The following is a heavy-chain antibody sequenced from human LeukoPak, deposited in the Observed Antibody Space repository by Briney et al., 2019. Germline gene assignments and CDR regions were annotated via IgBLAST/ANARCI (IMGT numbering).Heavy chain of an antibody. J-gene: IGHJ4*02. CDR3: ARGLGTVAGRGDC. V-gene: IGHV1-2*02. CDR1: GCTFTGYY. Sequence: ASVKVSCKAPGCTFTGYYMHWVRQAPGQGLEWMGWINPNSGGTNYAQKFQGMVTMTRDTSISTAYMELSRLRSDDTAVYYCARGLGTVAGRGDCWGQGTLVTVSS. CDR2: INPNSGGT. D-gene: IGHD6-19*01.